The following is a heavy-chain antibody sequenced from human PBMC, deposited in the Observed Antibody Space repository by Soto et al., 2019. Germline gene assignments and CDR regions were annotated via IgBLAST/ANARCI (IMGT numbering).Heavy chain of an antibody. CDR2: IYYSGNT. CDR3: ARQSCTSASCPWGWFDP. D-gene: IGHD2-2*01. J-gene: IGHJ5*02. Sequence: TSETLSLTCTVSGGSISIGDYYWSWIRQPPGKGLEWIGYIYYSGNTYYTPSLKSRATISVDTSKNQFSLRLSSVTVTDTAVYYCARQSCTSASCPWGWFDPWGQGTLVTVSS. CDR1: GGSISIGDYY. V-gene: IGHV4-30-4*01.